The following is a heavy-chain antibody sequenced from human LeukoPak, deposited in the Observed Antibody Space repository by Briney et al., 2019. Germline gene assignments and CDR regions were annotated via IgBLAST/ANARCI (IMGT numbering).Heavy chain of an antibody. CDR2: IAADGGVK. Sequence: PGRSLRLSCVTSTFTFNNHGMHWVRQAPGKGLKWVAVIAADGGVKHYTYSVKGRFVLTRDDSKNTVYLEMNNVKVEDTAVYYCAREATWGQWYFDHWGQGAPVIVSS. CDR3: AREATWGQWYFDH. V-gene: IGHV3-30*03. D-gene: IGHD6-19*01. CDR1: TFTFNNHG. J-gene: IGHJ4*02.